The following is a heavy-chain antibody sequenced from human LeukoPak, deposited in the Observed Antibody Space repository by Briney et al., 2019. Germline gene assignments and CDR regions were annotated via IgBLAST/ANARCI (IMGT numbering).Heavy chain of an antibody. Sequence: PSETLSLTCTVSGGSVSNSLYYWSWIRQPPEKGLEWIGEINHSGSTNYNPSLKSRVTISVDMSKKQFSLKLSSVTAADTAVYYCVTYYFDSSGPKKNYWGQGTLVTVSS. V-gene: IGHV4-39*07. CDR1: GGSVSNSLYY. CDR3: VTYYFDSSGPKKNY. CDR2: INHSGST. J-gene: IGHJ4*02. D-gene: IGHD3-22*01.